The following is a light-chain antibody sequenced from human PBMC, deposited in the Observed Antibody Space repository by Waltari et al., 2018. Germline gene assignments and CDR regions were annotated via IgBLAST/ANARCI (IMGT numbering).Light chain of an antibody. V-gene: IGKV3-20*01. Sequence: EIVLTQSPGTLSLSPGEGATLSYRTSQTIRTTYLAWYPQKPGQAPTLLIYGTFSRATGIPDRFTGSGSGTDFSLTISSLEPEDFATYYCQQYDISPLTFGGGTKVEIK. CDR2: GTF. J-gene: IGKJ4*01. CDR1: QTIRTTY. CDR3: QQYDISPLT.